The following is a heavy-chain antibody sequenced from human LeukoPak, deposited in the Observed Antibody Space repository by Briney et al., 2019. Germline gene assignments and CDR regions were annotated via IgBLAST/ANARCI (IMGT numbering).Heavy chain of an antibody. Sequence: GALRLSCAGSGFTFSSYWVHWVRQAPGKGLVWVSRITSDGSNTNYADSVKGRFTISRDNAKNSLYLQMNSLRAEDTAVYYCAELGITMIGGVWGKGTTVTISS. J-gene: IGHJ6*04. CDR2: ITSDGSNT. V-gene: IGHV3-74*01. D-gene: IGHD3-10*02. CDR3: AELGITMIGGV. CDR1: GFTFSSYW.